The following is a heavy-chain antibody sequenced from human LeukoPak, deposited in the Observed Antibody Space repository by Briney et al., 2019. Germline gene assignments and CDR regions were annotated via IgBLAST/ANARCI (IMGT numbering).Heavy chain of an antibody. J-gene: IGHJ4*02. Sequence: SETLSLTCTVSGGSISSSSYYWGWIRQPPGKGLEWIGSIYYSGSTYYNPSLKSRVTISVDTSKNQFSLKLSSVAAADTAVYYCARVLTVGAYFDYWGQGTLVTVSS. D-gene: IGHD1-26*01. V-gene: IGHV4-39*07. CDR2: IYYSGST. CDR1: GGSISSSSYY. CDR3: ARVLTVGAYFDY.